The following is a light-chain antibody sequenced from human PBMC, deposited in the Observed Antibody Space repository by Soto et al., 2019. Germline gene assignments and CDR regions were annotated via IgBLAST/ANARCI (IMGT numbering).Light chain of an antibody. Sequence: DIQMTHSPSSLSSSVVYRVTITCRASQSISNYLNWYQHKPGKAPHLLIYAASTLQSGVPSRFSGSGSGTDFTLTISSLQPEDFATYYCQQTYITPLTFGGGTKVDIK. J-gene: IGKJ4*01. CDR2: AAS. CDR1: QSISNY. CDR3: QQTYITPLT. V-gene: IGKV1-39*01.